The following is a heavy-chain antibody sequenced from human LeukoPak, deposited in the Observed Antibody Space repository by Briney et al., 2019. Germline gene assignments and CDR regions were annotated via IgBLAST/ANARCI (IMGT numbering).Heavy chain of an antibody. Sequence: GGSLRLPCLTSGFTFSTNAMSWVRQAPGKGLEWISGISGSGASTYYADSVTGRFTISRDNSRNTLYLQMNSLRGDDTAVYYCAKDVGKWESLHFFDYWGQGTLVTVSS. D-gene: IGHD1-26*01. CDR2: ISGSGAST. V-gene: IGHV3-23*01. CDR3: AKDVGKWESLHFFDY. CDR1: GFTFSTNA. J-gene: IGHJ4*02.